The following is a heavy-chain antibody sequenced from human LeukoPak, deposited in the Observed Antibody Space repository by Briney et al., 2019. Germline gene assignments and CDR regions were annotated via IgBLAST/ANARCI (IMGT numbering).Heavy chain of an antibody. D-gene: IGHD6-19*01. CDR2: ISTYNGNT. CDR1: GYTFTSYG. J-gene: IGHJ4*02. CDR3: ARSSLAVAGSVFDY. V-gene: IGHV1-18*01. Sequence: GASVNVSCTASGYTFTSYGISWVRQAPGQGLEWMGWISTYNGNTNYAQKLQGRVSMTTDTSTSTAYMELRSLRSDDTAVYYCARSSLAVAGSVFDYWGQGTVVTVSS.